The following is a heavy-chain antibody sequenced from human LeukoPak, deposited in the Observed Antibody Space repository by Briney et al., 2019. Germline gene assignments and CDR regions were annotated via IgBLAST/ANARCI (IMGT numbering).Heavy chain of an antibody. CDR1: GFIFNDYA. V-gene: IGHV3-43D*03. J-gene: IGHJ6*03. Sequence: GGSLRLSCAASGFIFNDYAMNWVRQAPGKGLEWVSLISWNGDSTYYADSVKGRFTISRDNSKNSLYLQMNSLRVEDTALYYCAKAGLAVDWYNYYYMDVWGKGTTVTVS. CDR3: AKAGLAVDWYNYYYMDV. D-gene: IGHD6-19*01. CDR2: ISWNGDST.